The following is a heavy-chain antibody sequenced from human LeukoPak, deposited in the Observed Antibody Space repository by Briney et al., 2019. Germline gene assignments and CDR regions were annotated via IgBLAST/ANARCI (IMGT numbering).Heavy chain of an antibody. J-gene: IGHJ4*02. CDR2: ISYDGSNK. CDR1: GFTFSSYG. D-gene: IGHD5-24*01. CDR3: AKDGGGYNQFDY. Sequence: GGSLRLSCAASGFTFSSYGMHWVRQAPGKGLEWVAVISYDGSNKYYADSVKGRFTISRDNSNHTLYLQMNSLRAEDTAVYYCAKDGGGYNQFDYWGQGTLVTVSS. V-gene: IGHV3-30*18.